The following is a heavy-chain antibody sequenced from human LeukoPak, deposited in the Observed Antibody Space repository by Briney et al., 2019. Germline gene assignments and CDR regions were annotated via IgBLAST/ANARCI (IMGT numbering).Heavy chain of an antibody. Sequence: GESLKISCKGSGYSFTSYWIGWVRQMPGKGLEWMGIIYPGDSDTRYSPSFQGQVTISADKSISTAYLQWSSLKASDTAMYYSARAAIVVVPDKTYWFDPWGQGTLVTVSS. CDR2: IYPGDSDT. D-gene: IGHD2-2*01. CDR3: ARAAIVVVPDKTYWFDP. V-gene: IGHV5-51*01. J-gene: IGHJ5*02. CDR1: GYSFTSYW.